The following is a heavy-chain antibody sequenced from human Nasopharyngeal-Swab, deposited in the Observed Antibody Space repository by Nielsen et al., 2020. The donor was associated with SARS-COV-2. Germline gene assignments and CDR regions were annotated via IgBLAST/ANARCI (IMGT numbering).Heavy chain of an antibody. CDR3: ARDVGGATDF. J-gene: IGHJ4*02. CDR1: GFMFSSFY. V-gene: IGHV3-74*01. Sequence: GGSLRLSCIASGFMFSSFYMEWVRQAPGKGLVWVSRINFDGNDAQYADSVKGRFTISRDNARNTLYLQLNSLRGEDTALYFCARDVGGATDFRGQGTLVTVSS. CDR2: INFDGNDA.